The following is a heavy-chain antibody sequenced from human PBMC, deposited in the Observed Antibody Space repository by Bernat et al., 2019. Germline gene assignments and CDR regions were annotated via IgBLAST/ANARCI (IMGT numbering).Heavy chain of an antibody. CDR1: GFTFSSYG. CDR2: IWYDGSNK. Sequence: QVQLVESGGGVVQPGRSLRLSCAASGFTFSSYGMHWVRQAPGKGLEWVAVIWYDGSNKYYADSVKGRFTISRDNSKNTLYLQMNSLRAEDTAVYYCARDSVHASTKGFYRWFDPWGQGTLVTVSS. CDR3: ARDSVHASTKGFYRWFDP. J-gene: IGHJ5*02. V-gene: IGHV3-33*01. D-gene: IGHD5-12*01.